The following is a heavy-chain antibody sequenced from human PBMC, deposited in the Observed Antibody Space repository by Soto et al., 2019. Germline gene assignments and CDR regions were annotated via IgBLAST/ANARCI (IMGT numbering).Heavy chain of an antibody. D-gene: IGHD5-18*01. CDR1: GFTFSSYA. CDR3: VKDPASGRGYSYFGWFDP. J-gene: IGHJ5*02. V-gene: IGHV3-64D*08. Sequence: GGSLRLSCSASGFTFSSYAMHWVRQAPGKGLEYVSAISSNGGSTYYADSVKGRFTISRDNSKNTLYLQMSSLRAEDTAVYYCVKDPASGRGYSYFGWFDPWGQGTLVTVSS. CDR2: ISSNGGST.